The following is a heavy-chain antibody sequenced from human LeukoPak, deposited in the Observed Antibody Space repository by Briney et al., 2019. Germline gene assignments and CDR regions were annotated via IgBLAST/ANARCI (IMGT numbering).Heavy chain of an antibody. Sequence: TLSLTCTVSGGSISSGGYYWSWIRQHPGKGLEWIGYIYYSGSTYYNPSLKSRVTISVDTSKNQFSLKLSSVTAADTAVYYCARASITVTSPDYWGQRTLVTVSS. V-gene: IGHV4-31*03. CDR2: IYYSGST. J-gene: IGHJ4*02. D-gene: IGHD4-17*01. CDR3: ARASITVTSPDY. CDR1: GGSISSGGYY.